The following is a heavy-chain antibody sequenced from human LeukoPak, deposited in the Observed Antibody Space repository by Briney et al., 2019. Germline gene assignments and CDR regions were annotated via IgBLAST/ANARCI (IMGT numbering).Heavy chain of an antibody. J-gene: IGHJ6*03. Sequence: GASVKVSCKASGYTFTGYYMHWVRQAPGQGLEWMGWINPNSGGTNYAQKFQGRVTMTRDTSISTAYMELSRLRSDDTAVYYCARPYGDYVGDYMDVWGKGTTVTISS. CDR2: INPNSGGT. CDR3: ARPYGDYVGDYMDV. D-gene: IGHD4-17*01. CDR1: GYTFTGYY. V-gene: IGHV1-2*02.